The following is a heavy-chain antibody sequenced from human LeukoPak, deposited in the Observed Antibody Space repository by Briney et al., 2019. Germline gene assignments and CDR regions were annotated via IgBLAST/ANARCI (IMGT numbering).Heavy chain of an antibody. CDR3: ASGNIVVVPALYGMDV. D-gene: IGHD2-2*01. CDR2: IIPIFGTA. J-gene: IGHJ6*04. V-gene: IGHV1-69*06. CDR1: GGTFSSYA. Sequence: SVKVSCTASGGTFSSYAISWVRQAPGQGLEWMGGIIPIFGTANYAQKFQGRVTITADKSTSTAYMELSSLRSEDTAVYYCASGNIVVVPALYGMDVWGKGTTVTVSS.